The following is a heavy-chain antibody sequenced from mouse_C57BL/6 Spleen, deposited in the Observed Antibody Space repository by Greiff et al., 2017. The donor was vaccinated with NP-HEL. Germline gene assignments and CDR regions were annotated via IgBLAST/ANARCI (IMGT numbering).Heavy chain of an antibody. CDR2: ISYDGSN. Sequence: EVQLQQSGPGLVKPSQSLSLTCSVTGYSITSGYYWNWIRQFPGNTLEWMGYISYDGSNNYNPSLKNRISITRDTSKNQFFLKLNSVTTEDTATYYCARRGNYSISWFAYWGQGTLVTVSA. V-gene: IGHV3-6*01. CDR3: ARRGNYSISWFAY. D-gene: IGHD2-5*01. CDR1: GYSITSGYY. J-gene: IGHJ3*01.